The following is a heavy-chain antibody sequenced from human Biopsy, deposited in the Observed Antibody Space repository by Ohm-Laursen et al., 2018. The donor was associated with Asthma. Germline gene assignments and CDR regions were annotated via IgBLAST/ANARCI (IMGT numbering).Heavy chain of an antibody. J-gene: IGHJ4*02. CDR2: INSVFGTT. CDR3: ARKAGSCISRTCYSLDF. D-gene: IGHD2-2*01. CDR1: VGTFNTYV. Sequence: SAKVSCKSLVGTFNTYVIGWVRQAPGQGLEWMGGINSVFGTTTYPQKFQDRVTITADDSTSTVYMELSSLRSEDTAVYYCARKAGSCISRTCYSLDFWGQGTLVTVSS. V-gene: IGHV1-69*13.